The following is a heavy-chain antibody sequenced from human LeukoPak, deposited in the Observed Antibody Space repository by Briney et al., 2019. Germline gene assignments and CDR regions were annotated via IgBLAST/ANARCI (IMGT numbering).Heavy chain of an antibody. CDR1: GFTFSSYG. V-gene: IGHV3-30*02. J-gene: IGHJ6*03. D-gene: IGHD3-10*01. CDR3: VRGKQNMDV. CDR2: IRYDGSNK. Sequence: GGSLRLSCAASGFTFSSYGMHWVRQAPGKGLEWVAFIRYDGSNKYYADSVKGRFTISRDNSKNTLYLQMNSLRTEDTALYYCVRGKQNMDVWGKGTTVTISS.